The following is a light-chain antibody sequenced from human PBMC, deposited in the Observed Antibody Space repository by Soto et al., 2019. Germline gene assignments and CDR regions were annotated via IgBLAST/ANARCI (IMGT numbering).Light chain of an antibody. J-gene: IGKJ5*01. CDR1: QSVSNNY. Sequence: EIEMTQSPATPSLSPGERATLSCRASQSVSNNYLAWYQQKPGQAPRLLTYGASNRATGIPDRFSGSGSGTDFTLTISSLEPEDFAVYYCQQRSNSITFGQGTRLEIK. V-gene: IGKV3D-20*02. CDR3: QQRSNSIT. CDR2: GAS.